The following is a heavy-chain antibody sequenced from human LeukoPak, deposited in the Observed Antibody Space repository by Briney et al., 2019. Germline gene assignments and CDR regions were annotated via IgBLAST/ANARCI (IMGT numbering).Heavy chain of an antibody. CDR3: AKAIMVRGLGGHYYYYMDV. D-gene: IGHD3-10*01. CDR2: IRYDGSNK. CDR1: GFTFSSYG. Sequence: GGSLRLSCAASGFTFSSYGMHWVREAPGKGLEWVAFIRYDGSNKYYADSVKGRFTISRDNSKNTLYLQMNSLRAEDTAVYYCAKAIMVRGLGGHYYYYMDVWGKGTTVTISS. V-gene: IGHV3-30*02. J-gene: IGHJ6*03.